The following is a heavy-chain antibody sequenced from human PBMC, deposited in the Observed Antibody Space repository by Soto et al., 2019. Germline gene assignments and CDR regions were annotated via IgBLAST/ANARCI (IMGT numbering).Heavy chain of an antibody. V-gene: IGHV3-30*18. CDR2: ISHDGNQK. D-gene: IGHD2-2*01. CDR3: VKATLPTAIKFGVDS. Sequence: GGSLRLSCASSGFTFISYGMHWVRQTPDKGLEWVAVISHDGNQKYYADFAKGRFTISRDNARNTLHLQMNSLRPEDTAFFYCVKATLPTAIKFGVDSWGQGTLVTVYS. CDR1: GFTFISYG. J-gene: IGHJ5*01.